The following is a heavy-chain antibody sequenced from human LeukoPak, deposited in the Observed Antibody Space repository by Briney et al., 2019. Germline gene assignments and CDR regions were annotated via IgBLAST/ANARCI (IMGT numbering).Heavy chain of an antibody. CDR2: IRRSDNTV. CDR1: GFTFSRYN. J-gene: IGHJ5*02. V-gene: IGHV3-48*01. Sequence: GGSLRLSCAASGFTFSRYNMHWVRQAPGNGLEWVSYIRRSDNTVYYADSVKGRFTISRDNAKNSLYLQMNSLRAEDTAVYYCAREGFMGDYDWFDPWGQGTLVTVSS. D-gene: IGHD4-17*01. CDR3: AREGFMGDYDWFDP.